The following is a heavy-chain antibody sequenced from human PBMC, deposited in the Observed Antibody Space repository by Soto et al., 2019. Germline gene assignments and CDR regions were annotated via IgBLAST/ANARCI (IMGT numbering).Heavy chain of an antibody. J-gene: IGHJ4*02. CDR3: ASNEGQLGVHPAKIDY. CDR1: GYSISSGYY. Sequence: PSETLSLTCAVSGYSISSGYYWGWIRQPPGKGLEWIGSIYHSGSTYYNPSLKSRVTISVDTSKNQFSLKLSSVTAADTAVYYCASNEGQLGVHPAKIDYWGQGTLVTVSS. CDR2: IYHSGST. V-gene: IGHV4-38-2*01. D-gene: IGHD5-18*01.